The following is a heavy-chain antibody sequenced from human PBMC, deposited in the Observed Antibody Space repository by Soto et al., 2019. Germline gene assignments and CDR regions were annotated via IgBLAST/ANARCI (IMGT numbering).Heavy chain of an antibody. CDR2: IIPIFGTA. Sequence: ASVKVSCKASGGTFSSYAISWVRQAPGQGLEWMGGIIPIFGTANYAQKFQGRVTITADKSTSTAYMELSSLRSEDTAVYYCARFEVVVVTRNAFDIWGQGTMVTVSS. CDR1: GGTFSSYA. CDR3: ARFEVVVVTRNAFDI. D-gene: IGHD3-22*01. J-gene: IGHJ3*02. V-gene: IGHV1-69*06.